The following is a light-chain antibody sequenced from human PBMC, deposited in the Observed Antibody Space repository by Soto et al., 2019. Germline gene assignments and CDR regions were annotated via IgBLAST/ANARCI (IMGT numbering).Light chain of an antibody. V-gene: IGKV3-15*01. CDR2: GAS. J-gene: IGKJ1*01. Sequence: EIVMTQSPATLSVSPGERATLSCRASESVSSNLAWYQQKPGQAPRLLIYGASTRATNIPARFSGSGSGTEFTLTISSLQSEDFGVYYCQQYNNWPPWTFGQGTKVEMK. CDR1: ESVSSN. CDR3: QQYNNWPPWT.